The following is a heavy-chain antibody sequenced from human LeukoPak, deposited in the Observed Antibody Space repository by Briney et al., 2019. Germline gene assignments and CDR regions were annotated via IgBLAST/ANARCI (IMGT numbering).Heavy chain of an antibody. Sequence: GGSLRLACAPSGFILSIYAMSWVRHSPGRVLEWVSGINGRGGSANYGDSVSGRLTISRDHSKNTLFLQMNSLRAEDTAVYYCAKFNYGDFHGAWGQGTLVTVST. J-gene: IGHJ5*02. V-gene: IGHV3-23*01. CDR1: GFILSIYA. CDR2: INGRGGSA. CDR3: AKFNYGDFHGA. D-gene: IGHD4-17*01.